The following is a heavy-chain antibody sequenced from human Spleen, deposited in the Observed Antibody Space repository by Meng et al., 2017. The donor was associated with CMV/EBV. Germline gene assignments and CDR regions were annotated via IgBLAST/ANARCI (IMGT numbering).Heavy chain of an antibody. Sequence: QILQWGGGLLNSAEALSLPCAVYGGSFSGYSWSRIRQPPGKGLEWIGEINHSGSTNYNPSLKSRVTISVDTSKNQFSLKLSSVTAADTAVYYCARGQEQQGFDYWGQGTLVTVSS. CDR1: GGSFSGYS. CDR3: ARGQEQQGFDY. CDR2: INHSGST. J-gene: IGHJ4*02. V-gene: IGHV4-34*01. D-gene: IGHD1-26*01.